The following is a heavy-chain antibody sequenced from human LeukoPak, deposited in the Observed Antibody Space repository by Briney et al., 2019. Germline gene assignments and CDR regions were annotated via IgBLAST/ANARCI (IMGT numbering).Heavy chain of an antibody. D-gene: IGHD6-19*01. CDR2: MNPNSGNT. J-gene: IGHJ3*02. CDR1: GYTFTSYD. V-gene: IGHV1-8*03. CDR3: ARGAVAAHDAFDI. Sequence: ASVKVPCKASGYTFTSYDINWVRQATGQGLEWMGWMNPNSGNTGYAQKFQGRVTITRNTSISTAHMELSSLRSEDTAVYYCARGAVAAHDAFDIWGQGTMVTVSS.